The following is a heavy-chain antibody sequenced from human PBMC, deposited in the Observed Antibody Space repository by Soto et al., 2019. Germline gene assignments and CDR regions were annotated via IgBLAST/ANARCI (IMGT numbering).Heavy chain of an antibody. CDR1: GFNFNYYE. V-gene: IGHV3-48*03. J-gene: IGHJ3*02. Sequence: EEQLVESGGGLVQPGGSLRLSCAASGFNFNYYEMNWVRQAPGKGLEWLSYIGSSGTTIYYADSVKGRFIISRDNAKNSLDLRMNSLRVEDTAIYYCARDRVAGRSIRDGFEMWGQGTMVTVS. CDR2: IGSSGTTI. CDR3: ARDRVAGRSIRDGFEM. D-gene: IGHD2-21*01.